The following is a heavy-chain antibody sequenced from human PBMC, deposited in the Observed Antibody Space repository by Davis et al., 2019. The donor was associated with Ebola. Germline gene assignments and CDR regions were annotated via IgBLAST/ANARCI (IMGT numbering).Heavy chain of an antibody. V-gene: IGHV4-59*08. J-gene: IGHJ4*02. D-gene: IGHD7-27*01. CDR3: ARRGPHWVERPFDS. Sequence: MPSETLSLTCTVSGGSIGTYYWSWIRQTPGKGLEWIGYIHKSGSTNYNASLMSRITISLDTSRNQFSLKLTSVTAADTAIYYCARRGPHWVERPFDSWGQGTAVTVSS. CDR2: IHKSGST. CDR1: GGSIGTYY.